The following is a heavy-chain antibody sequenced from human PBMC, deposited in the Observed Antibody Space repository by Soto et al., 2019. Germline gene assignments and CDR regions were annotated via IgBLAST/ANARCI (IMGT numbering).Heavy chain of an antibody. V-gene: IGHV5-51*01. J-gene: IGHJ6*02. CDR1: GYSFTSYW. D-gene: IGHD6-19*01. Sequence: GASLKISCKGSGYSFTSYWIGWVRQMPGKGLEWMGIIYPGDSDTRYSPSFQGQVTISADKSISTAYLQWSSLKASDTAMYYCARLRGSSGWYYYYGMDVWGQGTTVTVSS. CDR3: ARLRGSSGWYYYYGMDV. CDR2: IYPGDSDT.